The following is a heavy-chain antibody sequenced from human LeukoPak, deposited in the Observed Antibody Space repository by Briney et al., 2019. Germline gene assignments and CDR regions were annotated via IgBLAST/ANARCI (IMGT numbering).Heavy chain of an antibody. CDR1: GGSFSGYY. J-gene: IGHJ4*02. CDR2: INHSGST. V-gene: IGHV4-34*01. D-gene: IGHD6-19*01. CDR3: ARHRVAGTTSPPDY. Sequence: SETLSLTCAVYGGSFSGYYWSWIRQPPGKGLEWIGEINHSGSTNYNPSLKSRVTISVDTSKNQFSLKLSSVTAADTAVYYCARHRVAGTTSPPDYWGQGTLVTVSS.